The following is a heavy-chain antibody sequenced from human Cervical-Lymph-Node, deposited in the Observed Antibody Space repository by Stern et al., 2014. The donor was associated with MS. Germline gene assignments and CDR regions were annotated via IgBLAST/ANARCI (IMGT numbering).Heavy chain of an antibody. D-gene: IGHD2-15*01. CDR2: IWDDGRNK. V-gene: IGHV3-33*01. CDR3: ARDGRYCSGGSCYSQDYYYGMDV. J-gene: IGHJ6*02. CDR1: GFTFSSYG. Sequence: QVQLVESGGGVVQPGRSLRLSCAASGFTFSSYGMHWVRQAPGKGLEWGAVIWDDGRNKYYADSVKGRFTISRDNSKNTLYLQMNSLRAEDTAVYYCARDGRYCSGGSCYSQDYYYGMDVWGQGTTVTVSS.